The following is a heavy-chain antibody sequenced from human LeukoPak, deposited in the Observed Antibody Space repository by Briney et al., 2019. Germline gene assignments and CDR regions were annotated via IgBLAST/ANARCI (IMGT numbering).Heavy chain of an antibody. Sequence: ASVKVSCKASGYTXTSYGINWVRQAPGQGLEWMGWITTYNGNTNYAQNLQGRVTMTTNTSTTTAYMELRSLRSDDTAVYYCATPLLATSAPDYWGQGTLVTVSS. J-gene: IGHJ4*02. CDR2: ITTYNGNT. D-gene: IGHD3-3*02. CDR3: ATPLLATSAPDY. V-gene: IGHV1-18*01. CDR1: GYTXTSYG.